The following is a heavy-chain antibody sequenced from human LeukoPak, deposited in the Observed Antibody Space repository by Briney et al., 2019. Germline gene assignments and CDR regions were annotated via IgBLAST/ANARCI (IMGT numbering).Heavy chain of an antibody. Sequence: GGSLRLSCAASGFTFSSYSMNWVRQAPGKGLEWVSSISSSSSYIYYADSVKGRFTISRDNAKNSLYLQMNSLRAEDTAVYYCAKALAAAGRNWFDPWGQGTLVTVSS. J-gene: IGHJ5*02. CDR1: GFTFSSYS. CDR3: AKALAAAGRNWFDP. D-gene: IGHD6-13*01. CDR2: ISSSSSYI. V-gene: IGHV3-21*04.